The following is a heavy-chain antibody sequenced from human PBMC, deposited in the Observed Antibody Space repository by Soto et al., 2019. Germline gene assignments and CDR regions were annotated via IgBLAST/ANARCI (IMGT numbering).Heavy chain of an antibody. CDR2: IIPISDTT. D-gene: IGHD2-2*01. CDR3: ARSQGSSTSLEIYYYYCYGMDV. Sequence: QVQVVQSGAEVKKPGSSVKISCKASGGTFSSYAISWVRRAPGQGLEWMGGIIPISDTTNYAQKFQGRVTITADESTSTAYMELSSLRSEDTAVYYCARSQGSSTSLEIYYYYCYGMDVWGQGTTATVSS. J-gene: IGHJ6*02. CDR1: GGTFSSYA. V-gene: IGHV1-69*01.